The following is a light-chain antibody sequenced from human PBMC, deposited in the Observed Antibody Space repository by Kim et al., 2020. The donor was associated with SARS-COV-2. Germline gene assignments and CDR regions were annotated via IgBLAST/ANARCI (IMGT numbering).Light chain of an antibody. CDR1: QDIGVF. J-gene: IGKJ2*01. Sequence: IQLTQSPSSLSPSIGDRVSITCRASQDIGVFLAWYQQKPGKAPNLLIYAASTLQGGVPSRFSGSGSGTEFTLTISSLQPEDFATYFCHQLHSEPHTFGQGTKLEI. CDR3: HQLHSEPHT. CDR2: AAS. V-gene: IGKV1-9*01.